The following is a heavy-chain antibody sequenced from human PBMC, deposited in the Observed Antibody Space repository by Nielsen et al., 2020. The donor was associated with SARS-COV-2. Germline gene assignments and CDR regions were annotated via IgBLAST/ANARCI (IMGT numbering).Heavy chain of an antibody. CDR2: IDADGSNK. V-gene: IGHV3-7*03. CDR3: ATDGQAFEY. Sequence: GGSLRLSCAASGFTFSTYGMNWVRQAPGKGLEWVANIDADGSNKYYVDSVKGRFTISRNNAENSAYLQMNSLRAEDTGLYYCATDGQAFEYWGRGTLVSVSS. J-gene: IGHJ4*02. CDR1: GFTFSTYG. D-gene: IGHD4-17*01.